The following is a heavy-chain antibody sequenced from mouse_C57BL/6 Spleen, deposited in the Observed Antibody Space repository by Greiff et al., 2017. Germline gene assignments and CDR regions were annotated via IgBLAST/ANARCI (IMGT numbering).Heavy chain of an antibody. CDR2: INPNNGGT. CDR1: GYTFTDYY. Sequence: VQLKESGPELVKPGASVKISCKASGYTFTDYYMNWVKQSHGKSLEWIGDINPNNGGTSYNQKFKGKATLTVDKSSSTAYMELRSLTSEDSAVYYCARGDYGSSDYAMDYWGQGTSVTVSS. D-gene: IGHD1-1*01. J-gene: IGHJ4*01. CDR3: ARGDYGSSDYAMDY. V-gene: IGHV1-26*01.